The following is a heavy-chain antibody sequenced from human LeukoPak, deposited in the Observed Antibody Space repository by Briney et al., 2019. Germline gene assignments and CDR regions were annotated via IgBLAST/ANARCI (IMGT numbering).Heavy chain of an antibody. V-gene: IGHV4-59*01. Sequence: SETLSLTCTVSGGSISSYYWSWIRQPPGKGLEWIGYIYYSGSTNYNPSLKSRVTISVDTSKNQFSLKLSSVTAADTAVYYCAREVDYYDTSDYFPLGYWGQGTLVTVSS. CDR1: GGSISSYY. J-gene: IGHJ4*02. CDR2: IYYSGST. D-gene: IGHD3-22*01. CDR3: AREVDYYDTSDYFPLGY.